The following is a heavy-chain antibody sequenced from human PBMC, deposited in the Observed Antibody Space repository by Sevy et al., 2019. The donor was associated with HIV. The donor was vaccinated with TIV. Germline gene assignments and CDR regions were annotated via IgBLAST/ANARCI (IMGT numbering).Heavy chain of an antibody. Sequence: SETLSLTCTVSGGSISSGDYYWSWIRQPPGKGLEWIGYIYYSGSTYYNPSLKSRVTISVDTSKNQFSLKLSSVTAADTAVYYCARDSPAQYYDSGGYHKAFDIWGQGTMVTVSS. CDR3: ARDSPAQYYDSGGYHKAFDI. D-gene: IGHD3-22*01. CDR1: GGSISSGDYY. V-gene: IGHV4-30-4*01. J-gene: IGHJ3*02. CDR2: IYYSGST.